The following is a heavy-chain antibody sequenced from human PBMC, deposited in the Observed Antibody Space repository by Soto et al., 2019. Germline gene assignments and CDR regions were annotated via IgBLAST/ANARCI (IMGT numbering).Heavy chain of an antibody. D-gene: IGHD2-2*01. CDR3: ARGTELRYCTSSSCPGLDV. Sequence: GGSLRLSCAASGFTSSSYWMTWVRQAPGKGLEWVANIAQDGSEKHYVDSVKGRFTISRDNGKNSLSLQMNSLRAEDTAVYYCARGTELRYCTSSSCPGLDVWGQGTTVTVSS. CDR2: IAQDGSEK. V-gene: IGHV3-7*03. J-gene: IGHJ6*02. CDR1: GFTSSSYW.